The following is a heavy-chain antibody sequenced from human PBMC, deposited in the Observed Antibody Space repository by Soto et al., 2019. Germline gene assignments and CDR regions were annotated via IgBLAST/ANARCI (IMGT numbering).Heavy chain of an antibody. Sequence: QGQLVESGGGVVQPGRSLRLSCTASGLTFITYTMHWVRQSPGKGLEWVALISSDGNKKYYADSVRGRFTVSRDNSQNTMFLGMNSLRAEDTAVYYWARGGPPPLIRIVGAHWGQGTLVTVSS. D-gene: IGHD1-26*01. CDR1: GLTFITYT. CDR2: ISSDGNKK. V-gene: IGHV3-30-3*01. J-gene: IGHJ4*02. CDR3: ARGGPPPLIRIVGAH.